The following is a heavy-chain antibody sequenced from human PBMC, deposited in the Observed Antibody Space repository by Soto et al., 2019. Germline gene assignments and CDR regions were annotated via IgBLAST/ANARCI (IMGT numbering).Heavy chain of an antibody. V-gene: IGHV3-23*01. CDR2: ISGSGGST. CDR3: ATRKALTGYHAFDI. Sequence: GGSLRLSCAASGFTFSSYAMSWFRQAPGKGLEWVSAISGSGGSTYYADSVKGRFTISRDNSKNTLYLQMNSLRAEDTAVYYCATRKALTGYHAFDIWGQGTMVTVSS. J-gene: IGHJ3*02. CDR1: GFTFSSYA. D-gene: IGHD3-9*01.